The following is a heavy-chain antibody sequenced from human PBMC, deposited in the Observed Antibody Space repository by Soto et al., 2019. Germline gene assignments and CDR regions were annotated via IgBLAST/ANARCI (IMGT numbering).Heavy chain of an antibody. CDR1: GFTVSSKY. V-gene: IGHV3-53*01. Sequence: PGGSLRLSCAASGFTVSSKYMSWVRQAPGKGLEWVSVIYSGGSTYYADSVKGRFTISRDNSKNTLYLQMNSLRAEDTAVYYCAREVDRFGELFGYYGMDVWGQGTTVTVSS. J-gene: IGHJ6*02. D-gene: IGHD3-10*01. CDR2: IYSGGST. CDR3: AREVDRFGELFGYYGMDV.